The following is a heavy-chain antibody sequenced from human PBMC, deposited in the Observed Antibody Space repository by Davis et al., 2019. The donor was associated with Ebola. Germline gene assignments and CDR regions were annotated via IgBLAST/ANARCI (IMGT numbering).Heavy chain of an antibody. CDR3: ARLTGAYRDNAIEM. Sequence: SGPTLVKPTQTLTLTCTVSGFSLRTAGICVIWVRQPPGTALEWLARIDWDDDTYYSTSLKTRLTISKDTSKNQVVLTMTNVDPADTATYYCARLTGAYRDNAIEMWGQGTMVTVSS. V-gene: IGHV2-70*11. CDR2: IDWDDDT. CDR1: GFSLRTAGIC. J-gene: IGHJ3*02. D-gene: IGHD3-16*01.